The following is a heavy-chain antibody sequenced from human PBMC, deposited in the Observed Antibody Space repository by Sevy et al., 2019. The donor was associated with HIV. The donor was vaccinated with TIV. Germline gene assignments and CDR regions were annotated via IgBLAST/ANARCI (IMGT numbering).Heavy chain of an antibody. CDR2: ISSSSSYT. CDR3: ASFPIFGVVSKVDY. D-gene: IGHD3-3*01. Sequence: GGSLRLSCAASGFTFSSYSMNWVRQAPGKGLEWVSYISSSSSYTNYADSVKGRFTISRDNAKNSLYLQMNSLRAEDTAVYYCASFPIFGVVSKVDYWGQGTLVTVSS. J-gene: IGHJ4*02. V-gene: IGHV3-21*05. CDR1: GFTFSSYS.